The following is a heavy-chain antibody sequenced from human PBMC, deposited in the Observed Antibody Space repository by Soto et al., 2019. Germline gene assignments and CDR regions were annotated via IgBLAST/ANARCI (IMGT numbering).Heavy chain of an antibody. D-gene: IGHD6-6*01. CDR2: ISWNSGSI. CDR1: GFTFDDYA. V-gene: IGHV3-9*01. J-gene: IGHJ6*02. CDR3: AKDTAARNYYYYGMDV. Sequence: GGSLRLSCAASGFTFDDYAMHWVRQAPGKGLEWVSGISWNSGSIGYADSVKGRFTISRDNAKNSLYLQMNSLRAEDTALYYCAKDTAARNYYYYGMDVWGQGTTVTSP.